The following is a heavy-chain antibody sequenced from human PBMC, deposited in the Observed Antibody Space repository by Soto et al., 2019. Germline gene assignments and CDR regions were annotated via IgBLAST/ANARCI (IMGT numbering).Heavy chain of an antibody. J-gene: IGHJ4*02. CDR3: AKDLFQYYDILTGLDY. CDR1: GFTFSSYG. Sequence: GGSLRLSCAASGFTFSSYGMHWVRQAPGKGLEWVAVISYDGSNKYYADSVKGRFTISRDNSKNTLYLQMNSLRAEDTAVYYCAKDLFQYYDILTGLDYWGQGTLVTVSS. V-gene: IGHV3-30*18. D-gene: IGHD3-9*01. CDR2: ISYDGSNK.